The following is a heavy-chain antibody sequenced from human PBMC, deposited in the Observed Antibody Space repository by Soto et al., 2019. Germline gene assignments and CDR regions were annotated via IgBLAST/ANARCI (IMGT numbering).Heavy chain of an antibody. CDR3: AREARGYCSSTSCLGYYYYYYMDV. CDR1: GFTVSSNY. J-gene: IGHJ6*03. CDR2: IYSGGST. Sequence: EVQLVESGGGLVQPGGSLRLSCAASGFTVSSNYMSWVRQAPGKGLEWGSGIYSGGSTYYADSVKGRFTISRDNSKNTLYLQMNSLRAEDTAVYYCAREARGYCSSTSCLGYYYYYYMDVWGKGTTVTVSS. D-gene: IGHD2-2*01. V-gene: IGHV3-66*01.